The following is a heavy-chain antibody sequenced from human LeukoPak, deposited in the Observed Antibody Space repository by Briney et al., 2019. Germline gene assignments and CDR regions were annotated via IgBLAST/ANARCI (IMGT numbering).Heavy chain of an antibody. CDR1: VFTFSSYG. J-gene: IGHJ4*02. CDR3: AREATTGTARYFDY. CDR2: IWYDGSNK. V-gene: IGHV3-33*01. Sequence: GGSLRLSCAASVFTFSSYGMHWVRQAPGKGLEWVAVIWYDGSNKYYADSVKGRFTISRDNSKNALYLQMNSLRAEDTAVYYCAREATTGTARYFDYWGQGTLVTVSS. D-gene: IGHD4-17*01.